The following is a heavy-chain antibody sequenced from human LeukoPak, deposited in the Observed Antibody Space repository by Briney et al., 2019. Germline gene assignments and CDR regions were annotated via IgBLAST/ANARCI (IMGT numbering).Heavy chain of an antibody. D-gene: IGHD3-10*01. Sequence: PSETLSLTCTVSGGSISSSSYYWGWIRQPPGKGLEWIGSIYYSGSTYYNPSLKSRVTISVDTSKNQFSLKLSSVTAADTAVYYCARTNYGSGTNDDYWGQGTLVTVSS. J-gene: IGHJ4*02. CDR3: ARTNYGSGTNDDY. CDR2: IYYSGST. CDR1: GGSISSSSYY. V-gene: IGHV4-39*07.